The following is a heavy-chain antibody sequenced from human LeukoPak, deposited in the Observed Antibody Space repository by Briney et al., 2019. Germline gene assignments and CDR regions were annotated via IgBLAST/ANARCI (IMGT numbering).Heavy chain of an antibody. D-gene: IGHD6-19*01. CDR1: GGTFSSYA. CDR2: IIPIFGTA. Sequence: SXKVSCKASGGTFSSYAISWVRQAPGQGLEWMGRIIPIFGTANYAQKFQGRVTITTDESTSAAYMELSSLRSEDTAVYYCAREQASSGWYGGLGYWGQGTLVTVSS. J-gene: IGHJ4*02. CDR3: AREQASSGWYGGLGY. V-gene: IGHV1-69*05.